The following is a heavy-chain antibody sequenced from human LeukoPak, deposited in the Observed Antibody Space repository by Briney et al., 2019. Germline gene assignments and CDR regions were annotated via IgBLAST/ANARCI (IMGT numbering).Heavy chain of an antibody. CDR3: ARNGYYYDSSGQSSYYYYYYMDV. CDR2: INTYNGNT. V-gene: IGHV1-18*01. CDR1: GYTFTSYG. Sequence: ASVKVSCKASGYTFTSYGISWVRQAPGQGLEWMGWINTYNGNTKYAQKVQGRVTMTTDTSTSTAYMEVRSLRSDDTAVYYCARNGYYYDSSGQSSYYYYYYMDVWGKGTTVTVSS. J-gene: IGHJ6*03. D-gene: IGHD3-22*01.